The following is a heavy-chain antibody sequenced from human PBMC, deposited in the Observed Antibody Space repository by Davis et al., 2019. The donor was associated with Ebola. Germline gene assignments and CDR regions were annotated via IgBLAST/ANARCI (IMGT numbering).Heavy chain of an antibody. CDR2: IYYSGST. Sequence: MPSETLSLTCAVSGYSISSSNWWGWIRQPPGKGLEWIGYIYYSGSTYYNPSLKSRVTISVDTSKNQFSLKLSSVTAADTAMYYCASPYRGYWGQGTLVTVSS. CDR1: GYSISSSNW. CDR3: ASPYRGY. D-gene: IGHD2-2*02. V-gene: IGHV4-28*01. J-gene: IGHJ4*02.